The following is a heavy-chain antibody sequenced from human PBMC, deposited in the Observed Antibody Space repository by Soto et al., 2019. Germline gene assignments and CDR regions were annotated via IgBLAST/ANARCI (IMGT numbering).Heavy chain of an antibody. V-gene: IGHV4-31*03. CDR2: INYSGTT. J-gene: IGHJ6*02. CDR3: ARSPPIYILPGYVDYYGMDV. Sequence: SSETLSLSCTVSGGSFSSDSFIWSWVRQFPGKGLEWIGYINYSGTTYYNPSLRSRITMSVDTSKNQFSLNLSSVTAADTAVYYCARSPPIYILPGYVDYYGMDVWGQGTTDTVSS. D-gene: IGHD3-9*01. CDR1: GGSFSSDSFI.